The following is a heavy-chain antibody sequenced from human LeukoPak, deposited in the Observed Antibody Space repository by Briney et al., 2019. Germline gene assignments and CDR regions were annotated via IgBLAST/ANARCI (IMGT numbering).Heavy chain of an antibody. Sequence: GGSLRLSCAASGFTFSSYAMSWVRQAPGQGLEWVSSITKSGDNTHYADSVKGRFTISRDNSKNTLYLQMNNLRAEDTAVYYCAKSWGYTRPYYNYMDVWGKGTTVTVSS. CDR1: GFTFSSYA. D-gene: IGHD3-10*01. CDR2: ITKSGDNT. J-gene: IGHJ6*03. CDR3: AKSWGYTRPYYNYMDV. V-gene: IGHV3-23*01.